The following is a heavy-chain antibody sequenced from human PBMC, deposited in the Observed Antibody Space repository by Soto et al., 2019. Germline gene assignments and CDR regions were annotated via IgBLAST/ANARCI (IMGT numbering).Heavy chain of an antibody. CDR2: ISGSDGRT. V-gene: IGHV3-23*01. J-gene: IGHJ5*02. CDR3: ANRGIPVVVAAFPFDH. D-gene: IGHD2-15*01. Sequence: GGSLRLSCAASGFTFSSYAMSWVRQAPGKGLEWVSSISGSDGRTYYADSVKGRFTISRDNSKNTLYLQMNSLRAEDTAVYYRANRGIPVVVAAFPFDHWGQGTLVTVSS. CDR1: GFTFSSYA.